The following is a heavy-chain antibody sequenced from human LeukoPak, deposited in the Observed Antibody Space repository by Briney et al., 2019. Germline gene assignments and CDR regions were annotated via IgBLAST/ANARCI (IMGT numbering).Heavy chain of an antibody. Sequence: GGSLRLSCSSSGFTFGDYAMSWFRQAPGKGLEWVGFIRSKAYGETAEYAASVKDGFTISRDDYKGIAYLQMNSLKIEDTAVYPCARHRDRDGLDYWGQGTLVTVSS. D-gene: IGHD5-24*01. CDR3: ARHRDRDGLDY. J-gene: IGHJ4*02. CDR1: GFTFGDYA. CDR2: IRSKAYGETA. V-gene: IGHV3-49*03.